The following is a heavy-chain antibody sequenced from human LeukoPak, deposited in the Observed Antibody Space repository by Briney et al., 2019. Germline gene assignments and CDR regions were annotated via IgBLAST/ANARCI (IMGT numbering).Heavy chain of an antibody. CDR3: ARDNSVRDEAWWFNP. CDR1: GYTFTSYG. J-gene: IGHJ5*02. D-gene: IGHD5-24*01. Sequence: ASVKVSCKASGYTFTSYGISWVRQAPGQGLEWMGWISAYNGNTNYAQKFQGRVTLTRDMSTSTDYLELSSLRSEGTAVYYCARDNSVRDEAWWFNPWGQGTLVTVSS. CDR2: ISAYNGNT. V-gene: IGHV1-18*01.